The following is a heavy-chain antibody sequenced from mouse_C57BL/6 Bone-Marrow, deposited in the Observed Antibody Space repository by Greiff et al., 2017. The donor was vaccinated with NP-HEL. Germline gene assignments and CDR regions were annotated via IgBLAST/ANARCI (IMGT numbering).Heavy chain of an antibody. Sequence: EVQLVESGGGLVQPGGSMKLSCAASGFTFSDAWMDWVRQSPEKGLEWVAEIRNKANNHATYYAESVKGRFTISRDDSKSSVYLQMNSLSAEDTGIYYCMAWDYYGSSGWYFDVWGTGTTVTVSS. CDR2: IRNKANNHAT. CDR1: GFTFSDAW. CDR3: MAWDYYGSSGWYFDV. J-gene: IGHJ1*03. V-gene: IGHV6-6*01. D-gene: IGHD1-1*01.